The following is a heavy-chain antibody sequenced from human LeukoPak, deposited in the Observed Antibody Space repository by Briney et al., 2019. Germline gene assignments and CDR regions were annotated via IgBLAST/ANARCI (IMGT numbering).Heavy chain of an antibody. CDR3: ARFVVVTAGDY. V-gene: IGHV3-74*01. J-gene: IGHJ4*01. CDR2: LHINGAFT. CDR1: GFTLSNYW. Sequence: GGSLRLSCSASGFTLSNYWMHWVRQAPGEGLVWVARLHINGAFTTYAKSVKGRLTIFRTTANSTLYLQMNSLRLEDTAVYYCARFVVVTAGDYWGQGTLVTVSS. D-gene: IGHD2-21*02.